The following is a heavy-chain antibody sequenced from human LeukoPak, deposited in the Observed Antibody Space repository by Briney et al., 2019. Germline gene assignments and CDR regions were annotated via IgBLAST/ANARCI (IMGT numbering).Heavy chain of an antibody. Sequence: SVKVSCKASGGTFSSYAISWVRQAPGQGLEWMGGIIPIFGTANYAQKFQGRVTITTDESTGTAYMELSSLRSEDTAVYYCARLVNRAYFDYWGQGTLATVSS. CDR3: ARLVNRAYFDY. D-gene: IGHD3-22*01. CDR1: GGTFSSYA. J-gene: IGHJ4*02. V-gene: IGHV1-69*05. CDR2: IIPIFGTA.